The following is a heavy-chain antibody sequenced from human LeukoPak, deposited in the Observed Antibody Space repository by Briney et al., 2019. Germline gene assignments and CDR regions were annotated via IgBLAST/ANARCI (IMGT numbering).Heavy chain of an antibody. CDR1: GFTFSSYA. V-gene: IGHV3-23*01. J-gene: IGHJ4*02. D-gene: IGHD2-21*01. CDR2: ISGSGGST. Sequence: PGGSLRLSCAASGFTFSSYAMSWVRQGPGKGQEWVSSISGSGGSTYCADSVKGRFTISRDNSKNTLYPQMNSLRAEDTAVYYGAKDKLGGLVVGILDYWGQGTLVTVS. CDR3: AKDKLGGLVVGILDY.